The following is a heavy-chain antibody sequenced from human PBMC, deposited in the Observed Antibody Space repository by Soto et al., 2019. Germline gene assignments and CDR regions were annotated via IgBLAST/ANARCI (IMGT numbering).Heavy chain of an antibody. D-gene: IGHD6-19*01. CDR3: TTEDKYSSGWQAGSYYYYMDV. J-gene: IGHJ6*03. Sequence: GGSLRLSCAASGFTFSNSWMSWVRQAPGKGLEWVGRIKSKTDGGTTDYAAPVKGRFTISRDDSKNTLYLQMNSLKTEDTAVYYCTTEDKYSSGWQAGSYYYYMDVWGKGTTVTVSS. CDR1: GFTFSNSW. V-gene: IGHV3-15*01. CDR2: IKSKTDGGTT.